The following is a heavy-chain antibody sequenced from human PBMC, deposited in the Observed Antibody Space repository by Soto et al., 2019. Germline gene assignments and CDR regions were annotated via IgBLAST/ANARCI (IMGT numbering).Heavy chain of an antibody. CDR1: GFTFSSYA. D-gene: IGHD6-13*01. CDR3: AREGNSSYYYYGMDV. J-gene: IGHJ6*02. Sequence: GGSLRLSCAASGFTFSSYAMHWVRQAPGKGLEWVAVISYDGSNKYYADSVKGRFTISRDNSKNTLYLQMNSLRAEDTAVYYCAREGNSSYYYYGMDVWGQGTTVTVSS. V-gene: IGHV3-30-3*01. CDR2: ISYDGSNK.